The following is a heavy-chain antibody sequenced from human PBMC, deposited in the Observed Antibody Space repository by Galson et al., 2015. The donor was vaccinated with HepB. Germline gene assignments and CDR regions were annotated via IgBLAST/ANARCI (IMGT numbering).Heavy chain of an antibody. CDR1: GYKFIGYY. D-gene: IGHD6-13*01. V-gene: IGHV1-2*06. J-gene: IGHJ4*02. CDR2: INPNSGGT. Sequence: SVKVSCKASGYKFIGYYMHWVRQAPGQGLEWMGRINPNSGGTDYAQKFQGRVTMTRDTSITTAYMELSSLRSDDTAVYYCARGMVAAGVYDNWGQGTLVTVSS. CDR3: ARGMVAAGVYDN.